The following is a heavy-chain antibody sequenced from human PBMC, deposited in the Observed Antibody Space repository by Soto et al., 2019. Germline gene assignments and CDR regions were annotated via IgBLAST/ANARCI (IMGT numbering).Heavy chain of an antibody. CDR1: GGSISNYY. CDR2: IYYSGST. CDR3: ARAQTQFYYYGLDV. J-gene: IGHJ6*02. V-gene: IGHV4-59*01. Sequence: SETLSLTCNVSGGSISNYYWSWIRQPPGKGLEWIGYIYYSGSTNYNPSLRSRVTISVDSPKSQFSLKLSSVTAADTAVYYCARAQTQFYYYGLDVWGQGATVTVSS.